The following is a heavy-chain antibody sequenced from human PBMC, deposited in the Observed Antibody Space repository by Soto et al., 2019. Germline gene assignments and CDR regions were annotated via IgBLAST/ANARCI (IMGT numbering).Heavy chain of an antibody. Sequence: GASVKVSCKASGGTFSSYAISWVRQAPGQGLEWMGGIIPIFGTANYAQKFQGRVTITADESTSTAYMELSSLRSEDTAVYYCARDQSEIFGVVTPSDYYYYGMDVWGQGTTVTVSS. CDR2: IIPIFGTA. V-gene: IGHV1-69*13. D-gene: IGHD3-3*01. J-gene: IGHJ6*02. CDR3: ARDQSEIFGVVTPSDYYYYGMDV. CDR1: GGTFSSYA.